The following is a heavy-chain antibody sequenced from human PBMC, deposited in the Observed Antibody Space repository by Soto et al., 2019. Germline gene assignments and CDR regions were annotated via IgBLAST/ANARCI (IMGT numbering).Heavy chain of an antibody. Sequence: PGWSLRLSCAASVFTFTNYAMSWVRQAPGKGLEWVSGISGSGGSTYYADSVKGRFTISRDSSKNTLYLQMNSLRAEDTAVYYCARDLGGPDYWGRGTSVTVSS. J-gene: IGHJ4*02. CDR2: ISGSGGST. D-gene: IGHD3-16*01. V-gene: IGHV3-23*01. CDR1: VFTFTNYA. CDR3: ARDLGGPDY.